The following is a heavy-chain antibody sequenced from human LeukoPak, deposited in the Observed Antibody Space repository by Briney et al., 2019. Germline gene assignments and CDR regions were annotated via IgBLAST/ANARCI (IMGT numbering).Heavy chain of an antibody. V-gene: IGHV3-15*01. CDR2: IKSKTDGGTT. CDR1: GFTFSNAW. CDR3: TTGDYYDSSGYLGDYFDY. D-gene: IGHD3-22*01. Sequence: GGSPRLSCAASGFTFSNAWMSWVRQAPGKGLEWVGRIKSKTDGGTTDYAAPVKGRFTISRDDSKNTLYLQMNSLKTEDTAVYYCTTGDYYDSSGYLGDYFDYWGQGTLVTVSS. J-gene: IGHJ4*02.